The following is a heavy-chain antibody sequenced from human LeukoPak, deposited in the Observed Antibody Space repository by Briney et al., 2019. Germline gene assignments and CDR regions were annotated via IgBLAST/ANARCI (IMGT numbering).Heavy chain of an antibody. Sequence: SETLSLTCAVSGYSISSDYFWGWIRPPPGKGLEYIGAIYHSGSTYYNPSLKSRVIISVDTSNNQFSLKLNSVTAADTAVYYCARGILLWGQGTLVTVSS. J-gene: IGHJ4*02. CDR1: GYSISSDYF. CDR2: IYHSGST. CDR3: ARGILL. D-gene: IGHD2-15*01. V-gene: IGHV4-38-2*01.